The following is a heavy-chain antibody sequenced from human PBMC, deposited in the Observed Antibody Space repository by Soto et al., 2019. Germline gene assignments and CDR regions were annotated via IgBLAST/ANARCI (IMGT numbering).Heavy chain of an antibody. CDR1: GGSISSSSYY. D-gene: IGHD1-26*01. V-gene: IGHV4-39*01. CDR3: ARPTEPGTSDAFDL. Sequence: SETLSLTCTVSGGSISSSSYYWGWIRQPPGKGLEWIGSIYYSGSTYYNPSLKSRVTISVDTSKNQFSLKLRSVTAADTAVYYCARPTEPGTSDAFDLWGQGTKVTVSS. CDR2: IYYSGST. J-gene: IGHJ3*01.